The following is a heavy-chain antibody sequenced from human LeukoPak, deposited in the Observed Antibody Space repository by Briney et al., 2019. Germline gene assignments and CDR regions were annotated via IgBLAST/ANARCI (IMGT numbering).Heavy chain of an antibody. Sequence: GRSLRLSCAASGFTFSSYGMHWVRQAPGKGLEWVAVISYDGSNKYYADSVKGRFTISRDNSKNTLYLQMNSLRAEDTAVYYCAKDLLGYSSSWEPLDYWGQGTLVTVSS. CDR1: GFTFSSYG. CDR2: ISYDGSNK. D-gene: IGHD6-13*01. V-gene: IGHV3-30*18. CDR3: AKDLLGYSSSWEPLDY. J-gene: IGHJ4*02.